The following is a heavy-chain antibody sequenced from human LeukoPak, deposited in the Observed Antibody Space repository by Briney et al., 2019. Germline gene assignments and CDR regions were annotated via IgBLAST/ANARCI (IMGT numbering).Heavy chain of an antibody. V-gene: IGHV3-33*06. CDR2: IWYDGSNK. D-gene: IGHD3-22*01. CDR3: AKGGYYDSSGLADY. CDR1: GFTFGSYG. Sequence: GGSLRLSCAASGFTFGSYGMHWVRQAPGKGLEWVAVIWYDGSNKYYADSVKGRFTISRDNSKNTLYLQMNSLGAEDTAVYYCAKGGYYDSSGLADYWGQGTLVTVSS. J-gene: IGHJ4*02.